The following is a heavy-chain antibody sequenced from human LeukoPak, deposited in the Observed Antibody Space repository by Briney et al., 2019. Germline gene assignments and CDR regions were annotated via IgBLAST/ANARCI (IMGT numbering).Heavy chain of an antibody. CDR1: GYTFTGYY. V-gene: IGHV1-2*02. Sequence: ASVKVSCKASGYTFTGYYMHWVRQAPGQGLEWMGWINPNSGGTNYAQKFQGRVTMTRDTSISTAYMELSRLRSDDTAVYYCARPSVNYYDSSGYYYYDLDYWGQGTLVTVSS. J-gene: IGHJ4*02. CDR3: ARPSVNYYDSSGYYYYDLDY. D-gene: IGHD3-22*01. CDR2: INPNSGGT.